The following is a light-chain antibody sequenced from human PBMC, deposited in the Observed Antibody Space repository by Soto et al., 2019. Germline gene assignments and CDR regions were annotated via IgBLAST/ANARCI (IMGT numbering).Light chain of an antibody. CDR1: SSDVGSYSF. Sequence: QSALTQPASVSESPGRSLTISCTGTSSDVGSYSFVSWYQQHPGKAPKLMIYEVNKRPSGGPDRFSRSKSGNTASLTVSGLQAEDEADYSCNSYPCICNVFGTGPKVTV. V-gene: IGLV2-14*02. CDR2: EVN. CDR3: NSYPCICNV. J-gene: IGLJ1*01.